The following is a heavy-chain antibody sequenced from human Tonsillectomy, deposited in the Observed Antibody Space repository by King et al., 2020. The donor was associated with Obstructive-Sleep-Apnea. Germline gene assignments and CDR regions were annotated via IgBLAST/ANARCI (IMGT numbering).Heavy chain of an antibody. CDR2: ISDSGSFK. Sequence: EVQLVESGGGLVKPGGSLRLSCAASGFTFSSYSMNWVRQAPGKGLEWVSSISDSGSFKFYSDSLKGRFTISRDNAARSLYLQMNSLTDEDTAVYFCAREGSRFRDALDFWGQGTLVTVSS. D-gene: IGHD3-3*01. V-gene: IGHV3-21*01. J-gene: IGHJ3*01. CDR1: GFTFSSYS. CDR3: AREGSRFRDALDF.